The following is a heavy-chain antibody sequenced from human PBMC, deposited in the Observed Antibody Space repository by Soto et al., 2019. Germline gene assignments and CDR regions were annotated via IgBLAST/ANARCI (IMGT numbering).Heavy chain of an antibody. CDR1: GFTVSNSY. CDR3: ARGFQSSFGY. V-gene: IGHV3-53*01. Sequence: EVQLVESGGGLIHPGGSLRLSCAASGFTVSNSYMSWVRQAPGKGLEWGSVIYSGGSTYYADSVKGRFTISRDSSKNTLYLQMNSLRAEDTAVYYCARGFQSSFGYWGQGTLVTVSS. CDR2: IYSGGST. D-gene: IGHD2-21*01. J-gene: IGHJ4*02.